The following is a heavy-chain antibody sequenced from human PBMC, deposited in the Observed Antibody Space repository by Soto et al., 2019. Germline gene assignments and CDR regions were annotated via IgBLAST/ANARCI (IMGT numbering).Heavy chain of an antibody. CDR2: ISAYNGNT. V-gene: IGHV1-18*04. CDR1: GYTFISYG. Sequence: QVQLVQSGAEVKKPGASVKVSCKASGYTFISYGISWVRQAPGQGLEWMGWISAYNGNTNYAQKLQGRVTMTTDTSTSTAYMEARSLRSAVTAVYYGARHFSTVVSGWFDPWGQGTLVTVSS. D-gene: IGHD4-17*01. J-gene: IGHJ5*02. CDR3: ARHFSTVVSGWFDP.